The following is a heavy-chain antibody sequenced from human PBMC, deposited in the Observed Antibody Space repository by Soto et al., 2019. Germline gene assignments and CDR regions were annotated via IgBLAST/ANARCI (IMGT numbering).Heavy chain of an antibody. V-gene: IGHV3-30*18. D-gene: IGHD1-26*01. CDR1: GFTFSSFG. CDR2: ISYDGRNK. Sequence: QVQLVESGGGVVQPGRSLRLSCAASGFTFSSFGMHWVRQAPGKGLEWVAVISYDGRNKYYADSVKGRFTISRDNSKNTLYLQMNSLRAEDTAVYYCAKDLYGRYGGHSRPRAFDYWGQGTLVTVSS. J-gene: IGHJ4*02. CDR3: AKDLYGRYGGHSRPRAFDY.